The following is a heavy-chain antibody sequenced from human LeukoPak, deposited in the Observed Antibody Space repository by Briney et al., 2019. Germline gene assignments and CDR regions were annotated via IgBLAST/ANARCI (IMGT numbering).Heavy chain of an antibody. D-gene: IGHD6-13*01. CDR1: GGSFSGYY. J-gene: IGHJ4*02. CDR3: VREIAAGN. V-gene: IGHV4-34*01. CDR2: INHSGST. Sequence: PSETLSLTCAVYGGSFSGYYWSWIRQPPGKGLEWIGEINHSGSTNYNPSLKSRVTISVDTSKNQFSLKLSSVTAADTAVYYCVREIAAGNWGQGTLVTVSS.